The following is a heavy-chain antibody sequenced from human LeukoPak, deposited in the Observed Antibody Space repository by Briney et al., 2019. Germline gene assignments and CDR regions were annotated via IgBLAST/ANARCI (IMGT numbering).Heavy chain of an antibody. CDR1: GFTFSSYA. CDR3: ARGRRKNQLRRNYGMDV. Sequence: TGGSRRLSCAASGFTFSSYAMSWIRQPPGKGLEWIGEINHSGSTNYNPSLKSRVTISVDTSKNQFSLKLSSVTAADTAVYYCARGRRKNQLRRNYGMDVWGQGTTVTVSS. CDR2: INHSGST. V-gene: IGHV4-34*01. J-gene: IGHJ6*02. D-gene: IGHD2-2*01.